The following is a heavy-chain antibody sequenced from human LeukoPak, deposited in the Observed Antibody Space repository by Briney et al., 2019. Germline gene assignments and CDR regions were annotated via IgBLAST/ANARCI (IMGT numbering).Heavy chain of an antibody. CDR2: IYYSGST. V-gene: IGHV4-30-4*01. D-gene: IGHD3-9*01. CDR1: GDSVISGDYR. CDR3: ARVGTYYDILTGYSPTVFDY. Sequence: SETLPLTCTVSGDSVISGDYRWTWIRQPPGKGLEWIGYIYYSGSTYYNPSLKSRVTISVDTSKNQFSLKLSSVTAADTAVYYCARVGTYYDILTGYSPTVFDYWGQGTLVTVSS. J-gene: IGHJ4*02.